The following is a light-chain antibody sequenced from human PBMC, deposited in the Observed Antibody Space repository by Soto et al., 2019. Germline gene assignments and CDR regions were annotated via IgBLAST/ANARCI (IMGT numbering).Light chain of an antibody. Sequence: DIQMTQSPSIVSASGGDTVTITCRASQAVNPWLAWHQQKPGKVPRVLIYKTSDLENGVPSRFSGSGSGTEYTLTISNLQPDDFATYYCQQYYSRESFGQGTKV. V-gene: IGKV1-5*03. CDR1: QAVNPW. J-gene: IGKJ1*01. CDR2: KTS. CDR3: QQYYSRES.